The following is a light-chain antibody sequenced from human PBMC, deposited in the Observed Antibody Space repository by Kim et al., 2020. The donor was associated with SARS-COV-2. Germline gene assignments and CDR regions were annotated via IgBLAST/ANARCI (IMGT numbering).Light chain of an antibody. CDR2: DVT. CDR3: CSYTSSITYV. J-gene: IGLJ1*01. V-gene: IGLV2-14*03. CDR1: SSDVGAYDP. Sequence: GHAIIISCTGTSSDVGAYDPVSWYQQHPGKAPKVLIFDVTDRPSGVSNRFSGSKSGNTASLTISGLQAEDDADYYCCSYTSSITYVFGTGTKVTVL.